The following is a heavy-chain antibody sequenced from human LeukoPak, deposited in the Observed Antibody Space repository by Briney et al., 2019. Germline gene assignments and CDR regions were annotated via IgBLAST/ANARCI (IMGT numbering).Heavy chain of an antibody. J-gene: IGHJ4*02. CDR1: GFTFSSYG. D-gene: IGHD2-2*01. Sequence: GGSLRLSCAASGFTFSSYGMHWVRQAPGKGLEWVAFIRYDGSNKYYADSVKGRFTISRDNSKNTLYLQMNSLRAEDTAVYYCAKAGYCSSTSCCFDYWGQGTLVTVSS. V-gene: IGHV3-30*02. CDR3: AKAGYCSSTSCCFDY. CDR2: IRYDGSNK.